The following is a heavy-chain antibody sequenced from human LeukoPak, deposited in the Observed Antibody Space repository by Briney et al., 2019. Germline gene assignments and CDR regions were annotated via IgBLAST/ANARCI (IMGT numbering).Heavy chain of an antibody. CDR1: GYTFTSYA. Sequence: ASVKVPCKASGYTFTSYAMNWVRQAPGQGLEWMGWINTNTGNPTYAQGFTGRFVFSLDTSVSTAYLQISSLKAEDTAVYYCATPGDFWSGVDAFDIWGQGTMVTVSS. V-gene: IGHV7-4-1*02. J-gene: IGHJ3*02. D-gene: IGHD3-3*01. CDR2: INTNTGNP. CDR3: ATPGDFWSGVDAFDI.